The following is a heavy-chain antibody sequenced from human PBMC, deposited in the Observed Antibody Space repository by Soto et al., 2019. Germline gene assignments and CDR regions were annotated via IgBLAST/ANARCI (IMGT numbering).Heavy chain of an antibody. D-gene: IGHD3-10*01. V-gene: IGHV3-23*01. CDR3: AKGGGRVRYYFDY. CDR1: GFTFSSYA. CDR2: ISGSGGST. J-gene: IGHJ4*02. Sequence: EVQLLESGGGLVQPGGSLRLSCAASGFTFSSYAMRWVRQAPGKGLEWVSAISGSGGSTYYADSVKGRFTISRDNSKNTLYLQMNSLRAEDTAVYYCAKGGGRVRYYFDYWGQGTLVTVSS.